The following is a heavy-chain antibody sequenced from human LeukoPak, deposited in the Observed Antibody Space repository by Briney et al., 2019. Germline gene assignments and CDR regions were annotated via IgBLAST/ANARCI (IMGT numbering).Heavy chain of an antibody. V-gene: IGHV3-74*01. CDR3: AKDRIAAAVHDAFDI. J-gene: IGHJ3*02. CDR1: GFTFSSYW. CDR2: INSDGSST. D-gene: IGHD6-13*01. Sequence: PGGSLRLSCAASGFTFSSYWMHWVRQAPGKGLVWVSRINSDGSSTSYADSVKGRFTISRDNAKNTLYLQMNSLRAEDTAVYYCAKDRIAAAVHDAFDIWGQGTMVTVSS.